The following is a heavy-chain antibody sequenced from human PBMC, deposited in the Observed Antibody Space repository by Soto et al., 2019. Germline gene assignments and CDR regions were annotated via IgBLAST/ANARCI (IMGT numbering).Heavy chain of an antibody. J-gene: IGHJ5*02. CDR2: INHSGST. Sequence: QVQLQQWGAGLLKPSETLSLTCAVYGGSFSGYYWSWIRQPPGKGLEWIGEINHSGSTNYNPSLKIRVTISVDTSKNQFSLKLSSVTAADTAVYYCARFDGYYYGSGSYWSFDPWGQGTLVTVSS. D-gene: IGHD3-10*01. CDR1: GGSFSGYY. CDR3: ARFDGYYYGSGSYWSFDP. V-gene: IGHV4-34*01.